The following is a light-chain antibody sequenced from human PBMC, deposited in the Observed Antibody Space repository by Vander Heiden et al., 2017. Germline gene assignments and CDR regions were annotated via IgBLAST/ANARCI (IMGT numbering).Light chain of an antibody. V-gene: IGKV1-33*01. Sequence: DIRMTQSPSSLSASAGDRVTITCQASQDISNYLTWYQQKPGKAPKLLIYAASTLESGVPSRFSGSGSGTDFTFTINSLQSEDIATYYCQQYDNYPLTFGQGTKVEI. J-gene: IGKJ1*01. CDR1: QDISNY. CDR2: AAS. CDR3: QQYDNYPLT.